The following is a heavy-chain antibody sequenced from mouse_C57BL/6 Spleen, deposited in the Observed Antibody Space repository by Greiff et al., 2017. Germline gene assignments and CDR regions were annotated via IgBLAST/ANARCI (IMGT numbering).Heavy chain of an antibody. V-gene: IGHV1-53*01. CDR2: INPSNGGT. J-gene: IGHJ1*03. CDR3: AREGYYGRTRYFDG. CDR1: GYTFTSYW. Sequence: QVQLQQPGTELVKPGASVKLSCKASGYTFTSYWMHWVKQRPGQGLEWIGNINPSNGGTNYNEKFKSKATLSVDKSSSTAYMQLSSLTSEDSAVYYCAREGYYGRTRYFDGWGTGTTVTVSS. D-gene: IGHD1-1*01.